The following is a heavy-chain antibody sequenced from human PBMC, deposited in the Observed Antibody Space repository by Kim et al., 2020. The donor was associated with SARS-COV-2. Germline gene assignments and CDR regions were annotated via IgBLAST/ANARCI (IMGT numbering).Heavy chain of an antibody. D-gene: IGHD3-22*01. CDR3: ARDQGDSSGYYYGPRYYGMDV. CDR1: GYTFTSYG. CDR2: ISAYNGNT. Sequence: ASVKVSCKASGYTFTSYGISWVRQAPGQGLEWMGWISAYNGNTNYAQKLQGRVTMTTDTSTSTAYMELRSLRSDDTAVYYCARDQGDSSGYYYGPRYYGMDVWGQGTTVTVSS. J-gene: IGHJ6*02. V-gene: IGHV1-18*01.